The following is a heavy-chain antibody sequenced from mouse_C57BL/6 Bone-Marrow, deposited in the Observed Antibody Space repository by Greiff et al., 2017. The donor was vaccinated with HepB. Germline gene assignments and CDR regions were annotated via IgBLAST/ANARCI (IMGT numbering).Heavy chain of an antibody. CDR3: TRRGIYDYALYY. CDR2: IHPNSGST. Sequence: VQLQQPGAELVKPGASVKLSCKASGYTFTSYWMHWVKQRPGQGLEWIGMIHPNSGSTNYNEKFKSKATLTVDKSSSTAYMQLSSLTSEDSAVYCCTRRGIYDYALYYWGQGTTLTVSS. CDR1: GYTFTSYW. D-gene: IGHD2-4*01. J-gene: IGHJ2*01. V-gene: IGHV1-64*01.